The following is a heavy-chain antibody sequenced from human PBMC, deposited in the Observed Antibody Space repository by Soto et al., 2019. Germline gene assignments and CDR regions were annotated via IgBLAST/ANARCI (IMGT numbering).Heavy chain of an antibody. J-gene: IGHJ4*02. V-gene: IGHV5-51*01. Sequence: EALKISCKGSGYSFTTYWIGWVRQMPGKGLEWMGIINPRDSDTRYSPSFQGQVTISADKSISTAYLQWSSLKASDTAMYYCARPGSSSSDYWGQGTLVTVSS. D-gene: IGHD6-6*01. CDR1: GYSFTTYW. CDR3: ARPGSSSSDY. CDR2: INPRDSDT.